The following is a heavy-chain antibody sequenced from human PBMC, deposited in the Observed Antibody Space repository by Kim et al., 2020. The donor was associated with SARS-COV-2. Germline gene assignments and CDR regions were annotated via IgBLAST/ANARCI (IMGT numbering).Heavy chain of an antibody. Sequence: GGSLRLSCTSSGFTFGDYAMSWFRQAPGKGLEWVGFIRSKAYGGTTEYAASVKGRFTISRDDSKSIAYLQMNSLKTEDTVVYYCTSAREEDYVPKAFDIWGQGTMVTVSS. D-gene: IGHD4-17*01. CDR1: GFTFGDYA. CDR2: IRSKAYGGTT. V-gene: IGHV3-49*03. J-gene: IGHJ3*02. CDR3: TSAREEDYVPKAFDI.